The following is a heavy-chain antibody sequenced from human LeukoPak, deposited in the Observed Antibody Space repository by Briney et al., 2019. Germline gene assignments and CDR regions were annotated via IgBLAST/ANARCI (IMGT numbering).Heavy chain of an antibody. CDR1: GGSISSSSYY. CDR3: ARHPSSGWTFFDY. D-gene: IGHD6-19*01. J-gene: IGHJ4*02. V-gene: IGHV4-39*01. CDR2: IYYSGSGRT. Sequence: SETLPLTCTVSGGSISSSSYYWGWIRQPPGKGLEWIGSIYYSGSGRTYYNPSLKSRVTISVDTSKNQFSLKLSSVTAADTAVFYCARHPSSGWTFFDYWGQGTLVTVSS.